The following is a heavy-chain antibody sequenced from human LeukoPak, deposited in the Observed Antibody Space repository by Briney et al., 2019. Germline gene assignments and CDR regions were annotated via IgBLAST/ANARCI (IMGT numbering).Heavy chain of an antibody. Sequence: ASVKVSCKASGYTFTGYYMRWVRQAPGQGLEWMGYINPNTGGTNYAQKFQGRVTMTRDTSISTAYMELSRLRSDDTAVYYCARDLFNGPPRFGYWGQGTLVTVSS. CDR1: GYTFTGYY. CDR3: ARDLFNGPPRFGY. V-gene: IGHV1-2*02. J-gene: IGHJ4*02. D-gene: IGHD2-8*01. CDR2: INPNTGGT.